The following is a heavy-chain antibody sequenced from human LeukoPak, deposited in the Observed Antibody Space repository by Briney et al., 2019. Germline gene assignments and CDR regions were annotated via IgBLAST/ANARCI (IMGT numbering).Heavy chain of an antibody. J-gene: IGHJ4*02. Sequence: GGSLRLSCAASGFSFSSYAMTWARQAPVKGLEWVSTISGDGTRTYYADSVKGRFTISRDNSKNTLYLEMSSLRVEDTAIYYCAKWPEGAMDYFDYWGQGTLVTVSS. V-gene: IGHV3-23*01. CDR2: ISGDGTRT. CDR1: GFSFSSYA. D-gene: IGHD3-16*01. CDR3: AKWPEGAMDYFDY.